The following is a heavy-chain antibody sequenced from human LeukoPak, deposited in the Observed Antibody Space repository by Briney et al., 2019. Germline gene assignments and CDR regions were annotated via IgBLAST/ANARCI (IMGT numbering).Heavy chain of an antibody. J-gene: IGHJ3*02. V-gene: IGHV4-61*02. CDR1: GGSISSGSYY. Sequence: PSETLSLTCTVSGGSISSGSYYWSWIRQPAGKGLEWIGRIYTSGSTNYNPSLKSRVTISVDTSKNQFSLKLSSVTAADTAVYYCARDGIWLSSYYPHDAFDIWGQGTMVTVSS. D-gene: IGHD3-22*01. CDR2: IYTSGST. CDR3: ARDGIWLSSYYPHDAFDI.